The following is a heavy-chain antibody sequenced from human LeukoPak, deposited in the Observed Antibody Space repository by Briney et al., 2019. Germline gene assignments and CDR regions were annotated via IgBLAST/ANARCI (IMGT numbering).Heavy chain of an antibody. CDR2: ISDSGGNT. J-gene: IGHJ4*02. V-gene: IGHV3-23*01. Sequence: PGGSLRLSCAVSGITLSNYGMSWVRQAPGKGLEWVAGISDSGGNTKYADSVKGRITISRDNHKNTLYLQMNSLRAEDTAVYFCAKRGVVIRVILVGFHKEAYYFESWGQGALVTVSS. CDR3: AKRGVVIRVILVGFHKEAYYFES. D-gene: IGHD3/OR15-3a*01. CDR1: GITLSNYG.